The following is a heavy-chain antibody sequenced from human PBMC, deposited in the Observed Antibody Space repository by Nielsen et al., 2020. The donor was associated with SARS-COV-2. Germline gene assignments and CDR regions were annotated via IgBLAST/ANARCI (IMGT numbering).Heavy chain of an antibody. J-gene: IGHJ6*02. CDR1: GFTFSSYA. Sequence: GGSLRLSCAASGFTFSSYAMHWVRQAPGKGLEWVAVISYDGSNKYYADSVKGRFTISRDNSKNTLYLQMNSLRAEDTAVYYCATLASVGANYYYYGMDVWGQGTTVTVSS. CDR3: ATLASVGANYYYYGMDV. D-gene: IGHD1-26*01. CDR2: ISYDGSNK. V-gene: IGHV3-30-3*01.